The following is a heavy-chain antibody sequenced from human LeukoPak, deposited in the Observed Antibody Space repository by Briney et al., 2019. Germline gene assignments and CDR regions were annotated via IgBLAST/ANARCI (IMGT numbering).Heavy chain of an antibody. CDR1: GYTFTSYA. V-gene: IGHV7-4-1*02. D-gene: IGHD2-2*02. CDR2: INTNTGNP. J-gene: IGHJ6*02. CDR3: ASDQISPPCLGSSTSCYTRVPQYYYYYGMDV. Sequence: ASVNVSCKASGYTFTSYAMNWVRQAPGQGLEWMGWINTNTGNPTYAQGFTGRFVFSLDTSVSTAYLQISSLKAEDTAVYYCASDQISPPCLGSSTSCYTRVPQYYYYYGMDVWGQGTTVTVSS.